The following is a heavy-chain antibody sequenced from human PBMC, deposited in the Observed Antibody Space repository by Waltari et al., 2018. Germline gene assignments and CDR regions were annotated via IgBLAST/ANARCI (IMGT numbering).Heavy chain of an antibody. Sequence: QGLEWMGGIIPIFGTANYAQKFQGRVTITADESTSTAYMELSSLRSEDTAVYYCARSLLIAARSFDYWGQGTLVTVSS. CDR3: ARSLLIAARSFDY. CDR2: IIPIFGTA. J-gene: IGHJ4*02. D-gene: IGHD6-6*01. V-gene: IGHV1-69*01.